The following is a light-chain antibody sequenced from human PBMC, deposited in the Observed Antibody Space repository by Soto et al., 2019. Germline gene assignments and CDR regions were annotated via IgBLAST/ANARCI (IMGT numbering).Light chain of an antibody. CDR3: QQYNNWPHIT. Sequence: EIVMTQSPATLSVSPGERATLSCRASQSVSSNLAWYQQKPGQAPRLLIYGASTRATGIPARFSGSWSGTEFTLTISSLQSEDFAVYYCQQYNNWPHITFGQGTRLEIK. V-gene: IGKV3-15*01. CDR1: QSVSSN. CDR2: GAS. J-gene: IGKJ5*01.